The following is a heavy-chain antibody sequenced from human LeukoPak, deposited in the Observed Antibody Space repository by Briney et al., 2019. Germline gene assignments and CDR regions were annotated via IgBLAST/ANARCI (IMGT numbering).Heavy chain of an antibody. CDR1: GGTFSSYA. J-gene: IGHJ4*02. CDR3: ARDGDGYNYRFDY. CDR2: IIPIFGTA. D-gene: IGHD5-24*01. Sequence: SVKVSCKASGGTFSSYAISWVRQAPGQGLEWMGGIIPIFGTANYAQKFQGRVTITADESTSTAYMELSSLRSEDTAVYYCARDGDGYNYRFDYWGQGTLVTVSS. V-gene: IGHV1-69*13.